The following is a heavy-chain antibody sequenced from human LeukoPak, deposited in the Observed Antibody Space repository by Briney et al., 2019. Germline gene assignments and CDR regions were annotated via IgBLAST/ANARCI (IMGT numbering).Heavy chain of an antibody. CDR2: INPNSGGT. V-gene: IGHV1-2*02. CDR1: GYTFTGYL. Sequence: ASVKVSCKASGYTFTGYLIHWVRQAPGQGLEWMGWINPNSGGTNYAQKIQGRVTMTRDTSISTAYMELSRLTSDDTAVYYCAREYYSISDYWGQGALVTVSS. D-gene: IGHD2-21*01. J-gene: IGHJ4*02. CDR3: AREYYSISDY.